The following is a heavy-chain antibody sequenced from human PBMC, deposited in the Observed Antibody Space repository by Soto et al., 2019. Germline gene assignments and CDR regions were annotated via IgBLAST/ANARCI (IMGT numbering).Heavy chain of an antibody. D-gene: IGHD1-26*01. CDR2: INPNNDGT. V-gene: IGHV1-2*02. CDR3: ARDLGGSRDS. CDR1: GNTFIGYY. J-gene: IGHJ4*02. Sequence: ASVKVSCKASGNTFIGYYIHWVRQAPGQGLEWMGWINPNNDGTTYGEKFQGRVTMTRDTSTSTAYMELSRLRSDDTAVYYCARDLGGSRDSWGQGTLVTAPQ.